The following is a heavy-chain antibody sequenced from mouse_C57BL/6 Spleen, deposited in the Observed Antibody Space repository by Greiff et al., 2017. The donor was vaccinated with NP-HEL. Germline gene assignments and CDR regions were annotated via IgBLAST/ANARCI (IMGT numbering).Heavy chain of an antibody. CDR2: IHPSASGT. Sequence: QVQLQQPGAELVKPGASVKVSCKASGYTFTSYWMHWVKQRPGQGLEWIGRIHPSASGTNYNQKFKGKATLTVDKSSSTAYMQLSSLTSEDSAVYYCAIPNCGTTVVAPVGYWGQGTTLTVSS. CDR3: AIPNCGTTVVAPVGY. D-gene: IGHD1-1*01. CDR1: GYTFTSYW. J-gene: IGHJ2*01. V-gene: IGHV1-74*01.